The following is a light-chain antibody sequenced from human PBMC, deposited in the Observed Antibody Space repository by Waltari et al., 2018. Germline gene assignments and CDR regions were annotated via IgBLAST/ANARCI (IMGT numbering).Light chain of an antibody. Sequence: EIVLTQSPGTLSLSPGERATLSSRASQSVSRYLAWYQQKPGQAPRLLIYGASSRATGIPDFSLTISRLEPEDFAVYYCQNHERLPAMFGQGTKVEIK. CDR2: GAS. J-gene: IGKJ1*01. V-gene: IGKV3-20*01. CDR3: QNHERLPAM. CDR1: QSVSRY.